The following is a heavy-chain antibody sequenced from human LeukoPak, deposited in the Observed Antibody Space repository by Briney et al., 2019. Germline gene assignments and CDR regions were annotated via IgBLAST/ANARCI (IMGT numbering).Heavy chain of an antibody. V-gene: IGHV3-48*04. CDR1: GFTFSSYS. D-gene: IGHD3-3*01. CDR3: ARDPPVRRMTIFGVAELDAFDI. CDR2: ISSSSSTI. Sequence: EGSLRLSCAASGFTFSSYSMNWVRQAPGKGLEWVSHISSSSSTIYYADSVKGRFTISRDNAKNSLYLQMNSLRAEDTAVYYCARDPPVRRMTIFGVAELDAFDIWGQGTMVTVSS. J-gene: IGHJ3*02.